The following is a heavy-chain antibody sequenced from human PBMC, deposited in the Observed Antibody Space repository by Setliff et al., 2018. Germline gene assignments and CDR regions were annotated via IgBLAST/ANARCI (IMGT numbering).Heavy chain of an antibody. J-gene: IGHJ6*02. V-gene: IGHV1-69*05. CDR1: GYTFTSYD. Sequence: ASVKVSCKASGYTFTSYDINWVRQDTGQGLEWMGGIIPIFGTANYAQKFQGRVTITTDESTSTAYMELSSLRSEDTAVYYCASAYYGSWIYGMDVWGQGTTVTVSS. CDR3: ASAYYGSWIYGMDV. CDR2: IIPIFGTA. D-gene: IGHD3-10*01.